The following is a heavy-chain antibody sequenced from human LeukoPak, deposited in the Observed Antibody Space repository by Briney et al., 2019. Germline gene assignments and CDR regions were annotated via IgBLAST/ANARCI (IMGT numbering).Heavy chain of an antibody. CDR1: GFTFSSYA. V-gene: IGHV3-30*04. J-gene: IGHJ6*04. Sequence: PGGSLRLSCAASGFTFSSYAMHWVRQAPGKGLEWVAVISYDGSNKYYADSVKGRFTISRDNSKNTLYLQMNSLRAEDTAVYYCARVRCRGGSCYLTNGMDVWGKGTTVTVSS. D-gene: IGHD2-15*01. CDR2: ISYDGSNK. CDR3: ARVRCRGGSCYLTNGMDV.